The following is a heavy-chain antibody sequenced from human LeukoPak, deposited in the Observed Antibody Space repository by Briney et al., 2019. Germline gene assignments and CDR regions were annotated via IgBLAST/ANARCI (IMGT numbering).Heavy chain of an antibody. D-gene: IGHD5-24*01. CDR3: ARGKRGVGYNN. V-gene: IGHV1-69*05. CDR2: IIPIFGTA. J-gene: IGHJ4*02. CDR1: GGTFSSYA. Sequence: ASVKVSCKASGGTFSSYAISWMRQAPGQGLEWMGRIIPIFGTANYAQKFQGRVTITTDESTSTAYMELSSLRSEDTAVYYWARGKRGVGYNNWGQGTLVTVSS.